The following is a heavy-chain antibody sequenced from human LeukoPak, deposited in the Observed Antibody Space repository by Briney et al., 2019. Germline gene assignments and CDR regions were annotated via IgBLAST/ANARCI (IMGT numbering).Heavy chain of an antibody. J-gene: IGHJ4*02. CDR2: INNDGSTT. CDR1: GFTFANTW. D-gene: IGHD3-10*01. CDR3: AIGGTYGSGS. V-gene: IGHV3-74*01. Sequence: GGSLRLFCAASGFTFANTWMHWVRQAPGKGLVWVSLINNDGSTTNYADSVKGRFTISRDNAKNTVYLQMNSLRVEDTAVYYCAIGGTYGSGSWGQGTLVTVSS.